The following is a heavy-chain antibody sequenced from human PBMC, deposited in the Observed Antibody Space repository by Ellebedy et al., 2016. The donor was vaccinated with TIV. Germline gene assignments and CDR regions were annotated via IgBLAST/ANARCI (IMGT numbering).Heavy chain of an antibody. CDR2: IYNSVIT. J-gene: IGHJ4*02. CDR1: GGSISSNY. Sequence: MPSETLSLTCTVSGGSISSNYWDWIRQPPGKGLEWIGYIYNSVITNYNPSLKSGVTMSVDTSKRQLSLKLRSVTAADTAVYYCARRYSGSSYHYFDYWGQGTLVIVSS. CDR3: ARRYSGSSYHYFDY. D-gene: IGHD1-26*01. V-gene: IGHV4-59*08.